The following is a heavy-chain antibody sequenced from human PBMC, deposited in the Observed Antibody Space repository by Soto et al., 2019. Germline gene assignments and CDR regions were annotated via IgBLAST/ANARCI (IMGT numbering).Heavy chain of an antibody. CDR3: ARDNTNYYDSSGYIDY. D-gene: IGHD3-22*01. CDR1: GYTFTGYY. Sequence: ASVKVSCKASGYTFTGYYMHWVRQAPGQGLEWMGWINPNSGGTNYAQKFQGRVTMTRDTSISTAYMELSRLRSDDTAVYYCARDNTNYYDSSGYIDYWGQGTLVTVSS. CDR2: INPNSGGT. V-gene: IGHV1-2*02. J-gene: IGHJ4*02.